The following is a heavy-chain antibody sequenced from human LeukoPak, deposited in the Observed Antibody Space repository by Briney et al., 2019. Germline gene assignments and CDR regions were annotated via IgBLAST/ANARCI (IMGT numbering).Heavy chain of an antibody. V-gene: IGHV3-7*01. CDR3: ARDVRYSYGNNWFDP. CDR2: IKQDGGEI. Sequence: GGSLRLSCAASGFTFSRYWMSWVRQVPRKGLEWVANIKQDGGEIYYVDSVKGRFTISRDNAKNSLYLQMNSLRAEDTAVYYCARDVRYSYGNNWFDPWGQGTLVTVSS. CDR1: GFTFSRYW. D-gene: IGHD5-18*01. J-gene: IGHJ5*02.